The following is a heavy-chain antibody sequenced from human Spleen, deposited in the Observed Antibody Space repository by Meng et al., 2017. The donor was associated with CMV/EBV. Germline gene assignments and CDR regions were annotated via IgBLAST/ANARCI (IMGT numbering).Heavy chain of an antibody. CDR2: ISWNSGMI. V-gene: IGHV3-9*01. J-gene: IGHJ3*02. CDR1: GIAFDDYA. CDR3: AKDIAGDNWNDPPGRAFDI. Sequence: SLKISCTASGIAFDDYAMHWVRQTRKGLEWVAGISWNSGMIGYGDSVRGRFTISRDNAKNSLYLQMNTLRPEDTALYYCAKDIAGDNWNDPPGRAFDIWGHGTLVTVSS. D-gene: IGHD1-1*01.